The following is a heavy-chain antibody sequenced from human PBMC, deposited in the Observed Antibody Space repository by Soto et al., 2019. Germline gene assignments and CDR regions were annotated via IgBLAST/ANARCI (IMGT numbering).Heavy chain of an antibody. J-gene: IGHJ3*02. CDR3: AAVNSGSQGGGFAFDI. CDR2: IVVGSGNT. Sequence: ASVKVSCKASGFTFTSSAVQWVRQARGQRLEWIGWIVVGSGNTNYAQKFQERVTITRDMSTSTAYMELSSLRSEDTAVYYCAAVNSGSQGGGFAFDIWGQGTMVTVSS. CDR1: GFTFTSSA. V-gene: IGHV1-58*01. D-gene: IGHD1-26*01.